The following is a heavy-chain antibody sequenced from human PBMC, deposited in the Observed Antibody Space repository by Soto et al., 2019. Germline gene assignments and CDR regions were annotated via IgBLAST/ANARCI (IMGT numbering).Heavy chain of an antibody. J-gene: IGHJ4*02. CDR3: ARGRASGSYYLLDY. D-gene: IGHD3-10*01. V-gene: IGHV1-8*01. CDR1: GNTFTSYD. CDR2: INPNSGNI. Sequence: ASVKVSCKASGNTFTSYDINWVRQATGHGLEWMGWINPNSGNIGYAQKFQGRVTMTRDTAIRTAYMEVSRLRSDDTAVYYCARGRASGSYYLLDYWGQGTLVHRLL.